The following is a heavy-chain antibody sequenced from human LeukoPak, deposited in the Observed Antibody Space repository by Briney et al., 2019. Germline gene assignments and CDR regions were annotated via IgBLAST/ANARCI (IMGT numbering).Heavy chain of an antibody. D-gene: IGHD3-22*01. J-gene: IGHJ3*02. Sequence: GGSLRLSCAASGFTVSSNYMSWVRQAPGKGLEWVSVIYSGGSTYYADSVKGRFTISRDNSKNTLYLQMNSLRAEDTAVYYRAGAVVLRNAFDIWGQGTMVTVSS. CDR3: AGAVVLRNAFDI. CDR2: IYSGGST. CDR1: GFTVSSNY. V-gene: IGHV3-53*01.